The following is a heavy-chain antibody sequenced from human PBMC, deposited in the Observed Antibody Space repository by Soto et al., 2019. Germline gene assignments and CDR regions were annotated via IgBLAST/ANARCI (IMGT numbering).Heavy chain of an antibody. CDR1: GYTFSGHY. CDR3: ARVGRYGMDV. CDR2: INPNTGDT. Sequence: QVQLVQSGAEVKKPGASVKVPCKASGYTFSGHYMHWVRQAPGRGLEWMGWINPNTGDTNYAQKFQGWVTMTRDTSISTAYLELSRLRSDDTAVYYCARVGRYGMDVWGQGTTVTVSS. V-gene: IGHV1-2*04. J-gene: IGHJ6*02. D-gene: IGHD1-26*01.